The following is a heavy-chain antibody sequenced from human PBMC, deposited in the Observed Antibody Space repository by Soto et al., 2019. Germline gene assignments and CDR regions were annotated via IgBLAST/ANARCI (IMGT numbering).Heavy chain of an antibody. D-gene: IGHD3-22*01. V-gene: IGHV1-18*01. CDR1: GYTFTSYG. CDR2: ISAYNGNT. CDR3: ARDLFHASSAGDAFDI. Sequence: ASVKVSCKASGYTFTSYGISWVRQAPGQGLEWMGWISAYNGNTNYAQKLQGRVTMTTDTSTSTAYMELRSLRPDDTAVYYCARDLFHASSAGDAFDIWGQGTMVTV. J-gene: IGHJ3*02.